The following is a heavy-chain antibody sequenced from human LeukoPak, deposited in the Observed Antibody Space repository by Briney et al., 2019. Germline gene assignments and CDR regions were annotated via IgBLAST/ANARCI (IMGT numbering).Heavy chain of an antibody. Sequence: PSETLSLTCAVYGGSFSVYYWSWIRQPPGKGLEWIGEINHSGSTNYNPSLKSRVTISVDTSKNQFSLKLSSVTAADTDVYYCASADRDSSSWYYFDYWGQGTLVTVSS. CDR1: GGSFSVYY. CDR2: INHSGST. D-gene: IGHD6-13*01. CDR3: ASADRDSSSWYYFDY. V-gene: IGHV4-34*01. J-gene: IGHJ4*02.